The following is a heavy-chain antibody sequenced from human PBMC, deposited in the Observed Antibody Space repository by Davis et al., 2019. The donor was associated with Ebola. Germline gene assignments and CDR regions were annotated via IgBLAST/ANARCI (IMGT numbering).Heavy chain of an antibody. J-gene: IGHJ2*01. CDR1: EFTTFSRFA. CDR2: MSGSGGIV. CDR3: VKYRGQQWEHYYFDI. V-gene: IGHV3-23*01. Sequence: PGGSLRLSCAASEFTTFSRFAMSWVRQAPGKGLEWVSVMSGSGGIVQYADSVKGRFTISRDNSKNTLYLQMSGLRPEDTAVYYCVKYRGQQWEHYYFDIWGRGTLVTVSS. D-gene: IGHD1-26*01.